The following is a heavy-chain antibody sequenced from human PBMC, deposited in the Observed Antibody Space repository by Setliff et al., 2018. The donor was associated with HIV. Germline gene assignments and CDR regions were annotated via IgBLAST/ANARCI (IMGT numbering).Heavy chain of an antibody. CDR3: ARETYYHTWGGFFYYMDV. V-gene: IGHV1-2*06. CDR2: INPKSGVA. D-gene: IGHD3-3*01. Sequence: ASVKVSCKASGYTFTDFYIHWVRQAPGQGLEWIGRINPKSGVADYLKKFQGRVTMTKNTLYLQMGSLRPEDMAVYYCARETYYHTWGGFFYYMDVWGKGTTVTVSS. CDR1: GYTFTDFY. J-gene: IGHJ6*03.